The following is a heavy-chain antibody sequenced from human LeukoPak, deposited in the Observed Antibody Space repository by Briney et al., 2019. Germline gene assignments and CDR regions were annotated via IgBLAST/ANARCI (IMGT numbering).Heavy chain of an antibody. Sequence: PSETLSLTCTVSGGSISSYYWSWIRQPPGKGLEWIGYIYYSGSTYYNPSLKSRVTISVDTSKNQFSLKLNSVTAADTAVYYCARAGGVPASFDYWGQGTLVTVSS. V-gene: IGHV4-59*12. CDR2: IYYSGST. D-gene: IGHD2-2*01. J-gene: IGHJ4*02. CDR3: ARAGGVPASFDY. CDR1: GGSISSYY.